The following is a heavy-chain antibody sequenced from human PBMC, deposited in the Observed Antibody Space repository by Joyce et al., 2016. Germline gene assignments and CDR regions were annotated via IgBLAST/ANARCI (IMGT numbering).Heavy chain of an antibody. V-gene: IGHV3-21*01. CDR3: ARGRTVAIVATSR. CDR1: GFTFSSYS. J-gene: IGHJ4*02. CDR2: ITGSRSYL. D-gene: IGHD5-12*01. Sequence: EVQLVESGGGLVKPGGSLSRSCAASGFTFSSYSVNWVRLVPGKGLEWYTSITGSRSYLYYADSTKGRFTNPRYDAKNSLYLQINSLGAESTAVYYCARGRTVAIVATSRWRQGALVTVSS.